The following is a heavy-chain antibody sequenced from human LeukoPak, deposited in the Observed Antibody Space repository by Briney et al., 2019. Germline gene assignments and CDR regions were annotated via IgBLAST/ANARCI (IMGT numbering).Heavy chain of an antibody. V-gene: IGHV1-24*01. Sequence: ASVKVSCKVSGYTLTELSMHWVRQAPGKGLEWMGGFDPEDGETIYAQKFQGRVTMTEDTSTDTAYMELSSLRSEDTAVYYCATDPALYGDYGIAGYYYYGTDGWGQGTTVTGSS. CDR1: GYTLTELS. CDR2: FDPEDGET. CDR3: ATDPALYGDYGIAGYYYYGTDG. D-gene: IGHD4-17*01. J-gene: IGHJ6*02.